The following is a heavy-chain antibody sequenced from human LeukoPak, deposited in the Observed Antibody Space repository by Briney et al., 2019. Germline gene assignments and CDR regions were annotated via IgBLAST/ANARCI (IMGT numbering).Heavy chain of an antibody. J-gene: IGHJ6*02. Sequence: GGSLRLSCAASGFTVSSNYMTWVRQAPGKGLEWVSVIYSGGSTYYSDSVKGRFIISRDNAENSLYLQVNSLRVEDTAVYYCARFGVNYGMDVWGQGTTVTVSS. CDR3: ARFGVNYGMDV. CDR1: GFTVSSNY. D-gene: IGHD3-16*01. V-gene: IGHV3-66*01. CDR2: IYSGGST.